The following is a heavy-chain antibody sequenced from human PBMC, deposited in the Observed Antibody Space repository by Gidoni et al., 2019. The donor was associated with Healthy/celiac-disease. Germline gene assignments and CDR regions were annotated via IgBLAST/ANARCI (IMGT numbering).Heavy chain of an antibody. CDR2: FSGSGGST. J-gene: IGHJ4*02. V-gene: IGHV3-23*01. D-gene: IGHD3-3*01. CDR1: GFTFSSYA. Sequence: EVQLLESGGGLVQPGGSLRLSCAASGFTFSSYAMSWVRQAPGKGLEWVSAFSGSGGSTYYADSVKGRFTISRDNSKNTLDLQMNSLRAEDTAVYYCAKGELQGCLEQPAYYFDYWGQGTLVTVSS. CDR3: AKGELQGCLEQPAYYFDY.